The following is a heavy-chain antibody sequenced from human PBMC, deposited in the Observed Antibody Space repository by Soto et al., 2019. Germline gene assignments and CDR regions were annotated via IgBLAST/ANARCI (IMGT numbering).Heavy chain of an antibody. D-gene: IGHD2-15*01. Sequence: VQLVQSGAEVKKSGSSVRVSCKASGGTFSSYVINWVRQAPGQGLEWMGAITPMFGTTNYAQKFQGRVTITADTDSTIAYMELSSLRSGDTAVYYSAGGYYCSGGSCSQYFDYWGQGTLVTVSS. J-gene: IGHJ4*02. CDR1: GGTFSSYV. CDR3: AGGYYCSGGSCSQYFDY. CDR2: ITPMFGTT. V-gene: IGHV1-69*06.